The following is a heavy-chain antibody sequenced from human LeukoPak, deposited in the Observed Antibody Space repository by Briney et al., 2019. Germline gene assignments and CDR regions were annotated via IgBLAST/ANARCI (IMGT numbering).Heavy chain of an antibody. J-gene: IGHJ4*02. D-gene: IGHD1-1*01. CDR3: ARAYNSHFDY. CDR1: GFTFSSYW. V-gene: IGHV3-74*01. Sequence: PGGSLRLSCAASGFTFSSYWMHWVRQAPGKGLVCVSRIKSDGSSTSYADSVKGLFTISRDDAKNTLYLQMNSLRAEDTAVYYCARAYNSHFDYWGQGALVTVSS. CDR2: IKSDGSST.